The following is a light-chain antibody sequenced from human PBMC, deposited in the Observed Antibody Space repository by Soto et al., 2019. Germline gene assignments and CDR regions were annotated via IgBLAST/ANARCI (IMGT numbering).Light chain of an antibody. J-gene: IGKJ1*01. CDR3: QQHGSSPGT. CDR2: GAS. Sequence: LTQSPATLSLSPGERATLSCTASQSNSDYLARYQQKPVQAPRLLICGASSRAADIQDRFSGSGYGTGFALTISSLEPEELSVNYCQQHGSSPGTLGQGTKV. V-gene: IGKV3-20*01. CDR1: QSNSDY.